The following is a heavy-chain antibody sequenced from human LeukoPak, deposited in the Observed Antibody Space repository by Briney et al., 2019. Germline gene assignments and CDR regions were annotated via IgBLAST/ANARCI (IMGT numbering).Heavy chain of an antibody. D-gene: IGHD3-10*01. CDR2: INPSGGST. CDR3: ARDPGIRFVYNWFDP. J-gene: IGHJ5*02. CDR1: GYTFTNYY. Sequence: ASVKVSCKASGYTFTNYYMHWVRQAPGQGLEWMGLINPSGGSTSYAEKFQGRVIMTRDMSTTTDYMELSSLRSEDTAVYYCARDPGIRFVYNWFDPWGQGTLVTVSS. V-gene: IGHV1-46*01.